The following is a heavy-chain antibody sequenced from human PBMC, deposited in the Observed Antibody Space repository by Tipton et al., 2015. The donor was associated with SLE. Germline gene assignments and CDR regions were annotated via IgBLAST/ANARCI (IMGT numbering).Heavy chain of an antibody. Sequence: TLSLTCTVSGGSISSGDYYWSWIRQPPGKGLEWIGYIYYSGSTYYNPSLKSRVTISVDTSKNQFSLKLSSVTAADTAVYYCARGGQLVVFDYWGQGTLVTVSS. CDR1: GGSISSGDYY. CDR3: ARGGQLVVFDY. D-gene: IGHD6-13*01. CDR2: IYYSGST. V-gene: IGHV4-30-4*08. J-gene: IGHJ4*02.